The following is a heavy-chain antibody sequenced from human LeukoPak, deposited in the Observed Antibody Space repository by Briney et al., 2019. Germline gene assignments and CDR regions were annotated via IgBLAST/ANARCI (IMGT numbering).Heavy chain of an antibody. CDR2: IYPGDSDT. V-gene: IGHV5-51*01. J-gene: IGHJ4*02. Sequence: GESLKISCKGSGYSFTSYWIGWVRQMPGKGLEWMGIIYPGDSDTRYSPSFQGQVTISADKSISTAYLQWSSLKASDTAMYYCARHWVGGYCSSTSCYTGLDYWGQGTLVTVSS. CDR3: ARHWVGGYCSSTSCYTGLDY. CDR1: GYSFTSYW. D-gene: IGHD2-2*02.